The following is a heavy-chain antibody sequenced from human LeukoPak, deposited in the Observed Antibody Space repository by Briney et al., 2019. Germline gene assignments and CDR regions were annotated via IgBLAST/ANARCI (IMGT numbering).Heavy chain of an antibody. J-gene: IGHJ6*02. V-gene: IGHV3-23*01. CDR3: AKVMFETQYAKDV. D-gene: IGHD3-10*02. CDR1: DFTLSMCA. CDR2: IGGSGDSI. Sequence: VMSLRLSCAATDFTLSMCAMSGVRNAPGEELASFSGIGGSGDSIFYADSVKGRFTISRDNSKATLYMQMNRLRAEDTALYNCAKVMFETQYAKDVWGQGAMV.